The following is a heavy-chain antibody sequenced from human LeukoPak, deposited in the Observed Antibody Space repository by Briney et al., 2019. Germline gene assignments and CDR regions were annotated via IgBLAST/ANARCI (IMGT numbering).Heavy chain of an antibody. CDR3: AKDQRVVPLAY. CDR1: GGTFSSYA. J-gene: IGHJ4*02. Sequence: AASVKVSCKASGGTFSSYAISWVRQAPGQGLEWMGGIIPIFGTANYAQKFQGRVTITADKSTSTAYMELSSLRSEDTAVYYCAKDQRVVPLAYWGQGTLVIVSS. D-gene: IGHD2-15*01. V-gene: IGHV1-69*06. CDR2: IIPIFGTA.